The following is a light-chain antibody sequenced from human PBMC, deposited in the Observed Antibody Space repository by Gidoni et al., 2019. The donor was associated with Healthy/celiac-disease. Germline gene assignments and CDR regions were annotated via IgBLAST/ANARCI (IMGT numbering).Light chain of an antibody. CDR1: QSISSY. Sequence: DIQMTQSPSSLSASVGDRVTITCRASQSISSYLNWYQQKPGKAPKLLIYAASSLQSGVPSRFSGSGSGTDFTLTSSRLQPEDFSTYYCQQSYSTPRFGHGTKVDIK. CDR3: QQSYSTPR. J-gene: IGKJ3*01. V-gene: IGKV1-39*01. CDR2: AAS.